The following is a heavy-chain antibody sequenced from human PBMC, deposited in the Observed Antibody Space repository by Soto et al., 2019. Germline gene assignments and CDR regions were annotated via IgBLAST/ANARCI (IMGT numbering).Heavy chain of an antibody. D-gene: IGHD2-8*02. J-gene: IGHJ1*01. V-gene: IGHV4-34*01. CDR3: ARGGRGTLVKSAITPTFEF. CDR2: ITHSGST. CDR1: GGSFIGYY. Sequence: SETLSLTCGVDGGSFIGYYWTWIRQPPGKGLEWIGEITHSGSTNYNPSLKSRVTISVDTSKNQFSLKLTSVTVVDTAVYYCARGGRGTLVKSAITPTFEFWGQGTLVTVSS.